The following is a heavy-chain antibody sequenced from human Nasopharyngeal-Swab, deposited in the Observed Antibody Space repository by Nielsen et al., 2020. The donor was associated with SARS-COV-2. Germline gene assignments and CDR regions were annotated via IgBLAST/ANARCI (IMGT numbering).Heavy chain of an antibody. CDR1: GFTFSSSA. D-gene: IGHD3-10*01. CDR3: AKDRGVLSMVLRFQH. J-gene: IGHJ1*01. Sequence: GGSLRLSCAASGFTFSSSAISWVRQAPGKGLEWVSTIGGAGKTLYADSVKGRFTISRDNSKNTLYLQMTSLRAEDTAVYYCAKDRGVLSMVLRFQHWGQGTLVTVSS. V-gene: IGHV3-23*01. CDR2: IGGAGKT.